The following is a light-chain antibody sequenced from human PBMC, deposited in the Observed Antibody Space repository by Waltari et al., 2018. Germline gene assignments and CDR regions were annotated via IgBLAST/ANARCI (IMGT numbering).Light chain of an antibody. CDR3: QHYVRLPVT. Sequence: EIVLTQSPGTLSLSPGERATLSCWASQSVGRALAWYQQKRGQAPRLLIYGASTRASGIPDRFSGSGSGTDFSLTNNRLEPEDFAVYYCQHYVRLPVTFGQGTKVEIK. J-gene: IGKJ1*01. CDR1: QSVGRA. V-gene: IGKV3-20*01. CDR2: GAS.